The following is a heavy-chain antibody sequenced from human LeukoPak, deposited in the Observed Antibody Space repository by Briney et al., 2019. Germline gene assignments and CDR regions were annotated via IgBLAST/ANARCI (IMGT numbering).Heavy chain of an antibody. Sequence: GGFLRLSCAASGFTLSSYEMNWVRQAPGKGLEWVSYISSSGSTIYYADSVKGRFIISRDNAKNSLYLQMNSLRAEDTAVYYCARDKDMVRGIWNYYFGMDVWGQGTTVTVSS. V-gene: IGHV3-48*03. CDR3: ARDKDMVRGIWNYYFGMDV. D-gene: IGHD3-10*01. CDR1: GFTLSSYE. CDR2: ISSSGSTI. J-gene: IGHJ6*02.